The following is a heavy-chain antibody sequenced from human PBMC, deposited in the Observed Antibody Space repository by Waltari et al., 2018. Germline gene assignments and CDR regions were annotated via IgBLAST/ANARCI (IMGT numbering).Heavy chain of an antibody. J-gene: IGHJ4*02. V-gene: IGHV3-74*01. CDR1: GFTFSTFW. Sequence: EVQLVESGGGLVHPGGSLRLSCEASGFTFSTFWMHWVRHLPGKGLVWVSHIKPDGTSTDYGDSVEGRFTISRDNAKNTLYLQMNSLRAEDTAIYYCARGGYEYYFDYWGQGTLVTVSS. CDR2: IKPDGTST. D-gene: IGHD5-12*01. CDR3: ARGGYEYYFDY.